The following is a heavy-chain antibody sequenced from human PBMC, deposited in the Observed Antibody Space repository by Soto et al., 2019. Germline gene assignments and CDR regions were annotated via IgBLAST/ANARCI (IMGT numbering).Heavy chain of an antibody. CDR2: INHSGGT. CDR3: ARGSVDTVDSSGFYEY. D-gene: IGHD3-22*01. J-gene: IGHJ4*02. CDR1: GGSFSAYY. Sequence: SETLSLTCAVYGGSFSAYYWSWIRQPPGKGLEWIGEINHSGGTSYNPSLKSRVTISVDTSKSQFSLKMTSVNAADRAVYYCARGSVDTVDSSGFYEYWGQRTPVTVS. V-gene: IGHV4-34*01.